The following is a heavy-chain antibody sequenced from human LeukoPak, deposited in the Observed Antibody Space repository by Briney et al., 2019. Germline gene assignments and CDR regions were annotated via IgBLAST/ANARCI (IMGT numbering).Heavy chain of an antibody. CDR1: GYTFTSYD. V-gene: IGHV1-8*03. CDR3: ARGADSSGWNYYYYYMDV. CDR2: MNPNSGNT. D-gene: IGHD6-19*01. Sequence: GASVKVSCKASGYTFTSYDINWVRQATGQGLEWMGWMNPNSGNTGYAQKFQGRVTITRNTSISTAYMELSSLRSEDTAVYYCARGADSSGWNYYYYYMDVWGKGTTVTVSS. J-gene: IGHJ6*03.